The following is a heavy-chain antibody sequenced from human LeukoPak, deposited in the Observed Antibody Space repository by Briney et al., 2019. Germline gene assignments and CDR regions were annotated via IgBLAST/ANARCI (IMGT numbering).Heavy chain of an antibody. CDR3: AKDEAPAAGSWNYYYGMDV. Sequence: PGGSLRLSCAASGFTFSNYGMHWVRQAPGKGVEWVAVIWYDGSIKYYADSVKGRFTVSRDDFKNTLYLQMNSLRVEDTAVYYCAKDEAPAAGSWNYYYGMDVWGQGTTVTVSS. CDR1: GFTFSNYG. D-gene: IGHD6-13*01. CDR2: IWYDGSIK. J-gene: IGHJ6*02. V-gene: IGHV3-33*06.